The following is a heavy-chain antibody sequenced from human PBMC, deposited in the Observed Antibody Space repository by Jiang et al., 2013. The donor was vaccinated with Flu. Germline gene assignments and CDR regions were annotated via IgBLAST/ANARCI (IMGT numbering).Heavy chain of an antibody. Sequence: EWLALLYWDDYKLYSPSLNNRLTITKDTSKNQVVLTMTNMDPVDTATYYCAHKMVSTGTRLDVYFDYWGQGTLITVSS. V-gene: IGHV2-5*02. CDR2: LYWDDYK. CDR3: AHKMVSTGTRLDVYFDY. D-gene: IGHD2-8*02. J-gene: IGHJ4*02.